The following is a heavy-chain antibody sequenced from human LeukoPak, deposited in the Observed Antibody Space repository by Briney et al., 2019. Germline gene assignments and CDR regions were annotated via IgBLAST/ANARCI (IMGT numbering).Heavy chain of an antibody. V-gene: IGHV3-23*01. J-gene: IGHJ3*02. CDR3: AKVIGEMATPVRGWAFDI. CDR1: GFTFSSYA. Sequence: PGGSLRLSCAASGFTFSSYAMSWVRQAPGKGLEWVSAISGSGGSTYYADSVKGRFTISRDNSKNTLYLQMNSLRAEDTAVYYCAKVIGEMATPVRGWAFDIWGQGTMVTVSS. D-gene: IGHD5-24*01. CDR2: ISGSGGST.